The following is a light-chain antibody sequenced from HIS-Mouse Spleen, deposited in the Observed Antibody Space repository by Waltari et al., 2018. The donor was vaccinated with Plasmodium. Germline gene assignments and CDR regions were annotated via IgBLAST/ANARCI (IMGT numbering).Light chain of an antibody. Sequence: EIVLTQSPGTLSLSPGERATLSCRASQIVSSSYLAWYQQKPGQAPRLLSYGASSRATGIPDRFSGSGSGTDFTLTISRLEPEDFAVYYCQQYGSSPYTFGQGTKLEIK. J-gene: IGKJ2*01. CDR2: GAS. V-gene: IGKV3-20*01. CDR3: QQYGSSPYT. CDR1: QIVSSSY.